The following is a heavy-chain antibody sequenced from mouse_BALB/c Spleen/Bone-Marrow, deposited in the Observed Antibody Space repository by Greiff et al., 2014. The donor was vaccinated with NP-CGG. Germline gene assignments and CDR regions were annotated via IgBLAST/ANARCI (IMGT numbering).Heavy chain of an antibody. CDR3: ARSRYGKGAMDY. CDR2: INPGSGGT. J-gene: IGHJ4*01. Sequence: VQLQQSGAELVRPGTSVKVSRKASGYAFTNYSIEWVQQRPGQGLEWIGVINPGSGGTNYNEKFKGKATLTADKSSSTAYMQLSSLTSDDSAVYFCARSRYGKGAMDYWGQGTSVTVSS. V-gene: IGHV1-54*01. CDR1: GYAFTNYS. D-gene: IGHD2-10*02.